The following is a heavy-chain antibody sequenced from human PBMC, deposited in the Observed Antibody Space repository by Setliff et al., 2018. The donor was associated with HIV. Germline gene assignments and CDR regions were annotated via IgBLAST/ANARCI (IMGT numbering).Heavy chain of an antibody. J-gene: IGHJ3*02. D-gene: IGHD2-15*01. CDR1: GGSMSTYY. CDR3: ARVFPPIRGAPFGTPPGAFDI. V-gene: IGHV4-4*07. CDR2: IYSSGST. Sequence: SETLSLTCSVSGGSMSTYYWSWIRQPAGKGLEWIGRIYSSGSTIYNPSLRSRVTMSVDTSKSHLSLKLTSVTAADTAVYYCARVFPPIRGAPFGTPPGAFDIWGQGTMVTVSS.